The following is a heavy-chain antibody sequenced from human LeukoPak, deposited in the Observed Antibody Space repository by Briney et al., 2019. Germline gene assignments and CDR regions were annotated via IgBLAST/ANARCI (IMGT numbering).Heavy chain of an antibody. V-gene: IGHV3-21*01. D-gene: IGHD1-26*01. CDR3: ATHVDIVGATTYFDY. CDR1: GFTFSSYR. Sequence: GGSLRLSCAASGFTFSSYRMNWVRQAPGKGLEWVSSISSSSSYIYYADSVKGRFTISRDNAKNSLYLQMNSLRAEDTAVYYCATHVDIVGATTYFDYWGQGTLVTVSS. CDR2: ISSSSSYI. J-gene: IGHJ4*02.